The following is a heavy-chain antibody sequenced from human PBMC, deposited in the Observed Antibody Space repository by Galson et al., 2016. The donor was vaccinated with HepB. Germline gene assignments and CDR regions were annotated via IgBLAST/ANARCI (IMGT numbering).Heavy chain of an antibody. CDR3: VSQASGKDYMDY. J-gene: IGHJ4*02. CDR2: FSYGGNT. D-gene: IGHD3-3*01. V-gene: IGHV4-39*01. Sequence: SETLSLTCLVSGDPINSSGFYWGWVRQPPGKGLEWIGGFSYGGNTWYTPSLKSRVTKSADTSKSQFSLQLRSVTAADTAMYYCVSQASGKDYMDYWGQGALVIVSS. CDR1: GDPINSSGFY.